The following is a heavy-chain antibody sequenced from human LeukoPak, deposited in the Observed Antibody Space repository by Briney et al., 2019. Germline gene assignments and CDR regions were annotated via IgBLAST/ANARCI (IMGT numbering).Heavy chain of an antibody. D-gene: IGHD6-6*01. V-gene: IGHV4-59*11. J-gene: IGHJ4*02. CDR1: GGSISSHY. Sequence: SETLSLTCTVSGGSISSHYWSWIRQPPGKGLEWIGYIYYSGSTNYNPSLKSRVTISVDTSKNQFSLKPSSVTAADTAVYYCARYSSSLKQLDYWGQGTLVTVSS. CDR2: IYYSGST. CDR3: ARYSSSLKQLDY.